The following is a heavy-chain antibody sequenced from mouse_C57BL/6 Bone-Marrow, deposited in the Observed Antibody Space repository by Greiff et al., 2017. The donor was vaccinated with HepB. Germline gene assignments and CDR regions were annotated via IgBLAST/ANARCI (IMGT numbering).Heavy chain of an antibody. D-gene: IGHD3-1*01. CDR2: IDPSDSYT. V-gene: IGHV1-69*01. CDR1: GYTFTSYW. CDR3: ARSGYGYYFDY. Sequence: QLQQPGAELVMPGASVKLSCKASGYTFTSYWMHWVKQRPGQGLEWVGEIDPSDSYTNYNQKFKGKSTLTVDKSSSTAYMQLSSLTSEDSAVYYCARSGYGYYFDYWGQGTTLTVSS. J-gene: IGHJ2*01.